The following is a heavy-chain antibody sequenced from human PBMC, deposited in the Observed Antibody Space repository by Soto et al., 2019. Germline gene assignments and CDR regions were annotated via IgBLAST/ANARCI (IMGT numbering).Heavy chain of an antibody. V-gene: IGHV1-18*01. Sequence: QVQLVQSGAEVKKPGASVKVSCKASGYTFTNYGISWVRQAPGQGLEWMGWISAYNGNTNYAQKLQGRVTMTTDTATSTAYMELGRLRSDDTAVYYCARDGALWENYYYYGMDVWGQGTTVTVSS. D-gene: IGHD1-26*01. CDR1: GYTFTNYG. CDR3: ARDGALWENYYYYGMDV. CDR2: ISAYNGNT. J-gene: IGHJ6*02.